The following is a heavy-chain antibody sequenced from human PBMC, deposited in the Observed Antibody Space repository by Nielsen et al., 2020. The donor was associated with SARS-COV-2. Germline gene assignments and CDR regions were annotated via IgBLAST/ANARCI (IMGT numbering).Heavy chain of an antibody. CDR1: GGPISSYY. CDR3: ARDRQGYNYYYGMDV. V-gene: IGHV4-59*12. CDR2: IYYSGTA. J-gene: IGHJ6*02. Sequence: SETLSLTCAVSGGPISSYYWSWIRQPPGKGLEWIGYIYYSGTAYYNPSLESRVTISVDTSTNQFSLRLSSVTAADTAQYYCARDRQGYNYYYGMDVWGQGTTVTVS.